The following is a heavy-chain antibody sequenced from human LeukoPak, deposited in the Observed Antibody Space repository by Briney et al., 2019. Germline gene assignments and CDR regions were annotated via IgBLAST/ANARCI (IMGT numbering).Heavy chain of an antibody. Sequence: SGGSLRLSCAASGLTLSRYDMHWVRQATGEGLEWVSAIGTRGDTYYAGSVKGRFTISRENGKNSLYLQMNSLSAGDTAVYYCVRAPPYSSASWGYYGMDVWGQGTTVTVSS. CDR1: GLTLSRYD. V-gene: IGHV3-13*01. J-gene: IGHJ6*02. D-gene: IGHD6-19*01. CDR3: VRAPPYSSASWGYYGMDV. CDR2: IGTRGDT.